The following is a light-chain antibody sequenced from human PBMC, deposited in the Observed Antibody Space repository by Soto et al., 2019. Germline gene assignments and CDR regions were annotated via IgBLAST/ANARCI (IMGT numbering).Light chain of an antibody. J-gene: IGKJ1*01. CDR3: QQSYSNPRT. CDR1: QSVSRF. Sequence: DIQMTQCPSSLSASVGDRVTITCRASQSVSRFLNWYQQKAGKAPNLLVHSISILESGVPSRFSGSGSGTDFTLTISSLQPEDFATYYCQQSYSNPRTFGQGTKVEIK. V-gene: IGKV1-39*01. CDR2: SIS.